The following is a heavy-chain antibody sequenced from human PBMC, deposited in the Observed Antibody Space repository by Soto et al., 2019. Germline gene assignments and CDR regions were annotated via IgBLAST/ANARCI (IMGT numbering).Heavy chain of an antibody. CDR1: GFIFSDNA. J-gene: IGHJ5*02. V-gene: IGHV3-23*01. CDR2: ISGNGIAT. D-gene: IGHD3-10*01. CDR3: ARDAMSMVRGTNNWFDP. Sequence: EVQLLESGGGLVQPGGSLRLSCEASGFIFSDNAMSWVRQAPGKGLEWVSAISGNGIATYYADSVKGRFTISRDNPKNTLYLQMNRLRADDTAVYYCARDAMSMVRGTNNWFDPWGQGTLVTVSS.